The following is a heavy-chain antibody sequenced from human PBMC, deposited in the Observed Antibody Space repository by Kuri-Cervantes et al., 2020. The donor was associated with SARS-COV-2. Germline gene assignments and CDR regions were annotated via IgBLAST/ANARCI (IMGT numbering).Heavy chain of an antibody. CDR2: ISYDGSSK. Sequence: GESLKISCAASGFTFSSYAMHWVRQAPGKGLKWVAVISYDGSSKYYADSVKGRFTISRDNSKNTLYLQMNSLRAEDTAVYYCASQYCSGGSCYSGYYYGMDVWGQGTTVTVSS. D-gene: IGHD2-15*01. J-gene: IGHJ6*02. CDR3: ASQYCSGGSCYSGYYYGMDV. CDR1: GFTFSSYA. V-gene: IGHV3-30-3*01.